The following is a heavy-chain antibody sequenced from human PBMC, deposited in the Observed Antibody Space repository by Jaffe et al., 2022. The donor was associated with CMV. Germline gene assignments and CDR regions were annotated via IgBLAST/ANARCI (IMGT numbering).Heavy chain of an antibody. D-gene: IGHD2-8*02. CDR2: IKEDGSEK. V-gene: IGHV3-7*01. J-gene: IGHJ4*02. CDR1: GFTFSRYW. CDR3: ARDGTGYDY. Sequence: EVQLVESGGGLVQPGGSLRLSCEVSGFTFSRYWMTWVRQAPGKGLEWVANIKEDGSEKYYVDSVKGRFTISRDNAKNSLYLQMNSLRAEDTAVYYCARDGTGYDYWGQGTLVTVSS.